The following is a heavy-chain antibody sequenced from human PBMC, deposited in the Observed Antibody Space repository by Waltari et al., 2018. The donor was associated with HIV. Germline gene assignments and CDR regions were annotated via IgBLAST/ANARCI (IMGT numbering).Heavy chain of an antibody. V-gene: IGHV1-2*02. D-gene: IGHD5-12*01. J-gene: IGHJ4*02. Sequence: QVQLVQSGPEVKKPGASVKVSCEASTYISTIFFIHWVRQAPGQGLEWMGYIDPNNGATNYAPKFQGRVTMTRDTSIKTAYMELSGLTSDDTAVYYCARQYSGFDYRYVAYWGQGTLVTVSS. CDR1: TYISTIFF. CDR2: IDPNNGAT. CDR3: ARQYSGFDYRYVAY.